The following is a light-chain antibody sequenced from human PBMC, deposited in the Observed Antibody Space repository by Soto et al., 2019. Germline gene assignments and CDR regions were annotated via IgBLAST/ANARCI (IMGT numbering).Light chain of an antibody. CDR1: QDIRDH. CDR3: QIYNRTPRT. V-gene: IGKV1-27*01. Sequence: DIQMTQSPSSLSSSVGDRVTITCRASQDIRDHLGCYQHKPGKVPKLLIYEAFTLHSGVPSRFSGGGSGTDFTLTISSLQPEDVATYYCQIYNRTPRTFGQGTRVELK. CDR2: EAF. J-gene: IGKJ1*01.